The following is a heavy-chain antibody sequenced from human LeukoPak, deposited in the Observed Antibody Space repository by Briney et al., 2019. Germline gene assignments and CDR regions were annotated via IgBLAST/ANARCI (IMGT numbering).Heavy chain of an antibody. V-gene: IGHV3-48*03. CDR3: ARDGDFWSGYRSIDY. Sequence: GGSLRLSCAASGFTFSSYEMNWVRQAPGKGLEWVSYISSSGSTIYYADSVKGRFTISRDNAKNSLYLQMNSLRAEDTAVYYRARDGDFWSGYRSIDYWGQGTLVTVSS. D-gene: IGHD3-3*01. CDR1: GFTFSSYE. J-gene: IGHJ4*02. CDR2: ISSSGSTI.